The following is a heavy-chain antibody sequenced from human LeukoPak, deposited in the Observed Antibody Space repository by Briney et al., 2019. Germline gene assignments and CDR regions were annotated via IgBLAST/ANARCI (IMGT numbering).Heavy chain of an antibody. D-gene: IGHD3-22*01. Sequence: SETLSLTCSVSGGSVNSDSFYWTWIRQPPGKGLEWIGYVYYSGRANYNPTLKSRVTISVDTSKNQFSLRLNSVTAADTALYYCVRETATSYYDSAGYYRQTEVFDVWGQGTKVTVSS. J-gene: IGHJ3*01. CDR3: VRETATSYYDSAGYYRQTEVFDV. CDR2: VYYSGRA. V-gene: IGHV4-61*01. CDR1: GGSVNSDSFY.